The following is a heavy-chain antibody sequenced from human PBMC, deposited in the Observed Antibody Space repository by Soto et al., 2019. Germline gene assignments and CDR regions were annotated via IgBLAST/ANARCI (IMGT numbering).Heavy chain of an antibody. J-gene: IGHJ6*02. CDR3: ARDLRFRGFYGMDV. D-gene: IGHD3-10*01. CDR2: IYYSGST. V-gene: IGHV4-31*03. Sequence: QVQLQESGPGLVKPSQTLSLTCTVSGGPISSGGYYWSWIRQHPGKGLEWIGYIYYSGSTYYNPSLKSRVTISVDTSKNQFSLKLSSVTAADTAVYYCARDLRFRGFYGMDVWGQGTTVTVSS. CDR1: GGPISSGGYY.